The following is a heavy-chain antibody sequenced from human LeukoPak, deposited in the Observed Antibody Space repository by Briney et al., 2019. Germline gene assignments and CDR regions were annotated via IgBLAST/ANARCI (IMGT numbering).Heavy chain of an antibody. J-gene: IGHJ2*01. V-gene: IGHV4-34*01. D-gene: IGHD2-21*01. CDR3: ARGPYDWYFDL. Sequence: SETLSLTCTVSGGSFSGYYWSWIRQPPGKGLEWIGEINHSGSTNYNPSLKSRVTISVDTSKNQFSLKLSSVTAADTAVYYCARGPYDWYFDLWGRGTLVTVSS. CDR1: GGSFSGYY. CDR2: INHSGST.